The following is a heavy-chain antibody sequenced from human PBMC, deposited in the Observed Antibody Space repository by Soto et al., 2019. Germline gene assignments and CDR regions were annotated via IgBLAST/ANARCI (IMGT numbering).Heavy chain of an antibody. Sequence: QVQLVESGGGVVQPGRSLRLSCAASGFTFSSYGMHWVRQAPGKGLEWVAVISYDGSNKYYADSVKGRFTISRDNSKNTLYLQMSSLRAEDTAVYYCAKDFPRGSGWYRYYYYGMDVWGQGTTVTVSS. V-gene: IGHV3-30*18. CDR3: AKDFPRGSGWYRYYYYGMDV. CDR1: GFTFSSYG. D-gene: IGHD6-19*01. CDR2: ISYDGSNK. J-gene: IGHJ6*02.